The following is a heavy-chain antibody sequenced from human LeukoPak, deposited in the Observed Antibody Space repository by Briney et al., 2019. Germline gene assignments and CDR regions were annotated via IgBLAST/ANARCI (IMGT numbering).Heavy chain of an antibody. V-gene: IGHV1-46*01. CDR2: INPSGGSA. CDR1: GYTFTIYY. D-gene: IGHD3-22*01. CDR3: ARGPSYYYDSSGYDSPFDY. Sequence: ASVKVSCXASGYTFTIYYMHWVRQARGQGLEWMGIINPSGGSASYAQKFQGRVTMTRDTSTSTVYMELSSLRSEDTAVYYCARGPSYYYDSSGYDSPFDYWGQGTLVTVSS. J-gene: IGHJ4*02.